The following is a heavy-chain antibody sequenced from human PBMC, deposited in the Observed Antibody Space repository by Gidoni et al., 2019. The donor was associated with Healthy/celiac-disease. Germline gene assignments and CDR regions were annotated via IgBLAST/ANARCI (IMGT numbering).Heavy chain of an antibody. CDR2: IYTSGST. CDR3: ARVWDCSSTSCYGDDAFDI. D-gene: IGHD2-2*01. V-gene: IGHV4-4*07. J-gene: IGHJ3*02. CDR1: GGSISSYY. Sequence: QVQLQESGPGLVKPSETLSLTCTVSGGSISSYYWSWIRQPAGKGLEWIGRIYTSGSTNYNPSLKSRVTMSVDTSKNQFSLKLSSVTAADTAVYYCARVWDCSSTSCYGDDAFDIWGQGTMVTVSS.